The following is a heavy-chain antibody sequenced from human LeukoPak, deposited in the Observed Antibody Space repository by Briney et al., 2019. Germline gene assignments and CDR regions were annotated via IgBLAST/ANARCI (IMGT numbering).Heavy chain of an antibody. CDR1: GGSITSLY. V-gene: IGHV4-59*11. CDR3: VRSATIAVFRYGMDV. CDR2: VHHTGVT. J-gene: IGHJ6*02. Sequence: KTSETLSLTCSVSGGSITSLYWSWVRQPPGKGLEYVGYVHHTGVTNYNPSLRGRVTVSMDMSKNQFSLKLNSVTAADTAVYYCVRSATIAVFRYGMDVWGQGTTVTVSS. D-gene: IGHD5-24*01.